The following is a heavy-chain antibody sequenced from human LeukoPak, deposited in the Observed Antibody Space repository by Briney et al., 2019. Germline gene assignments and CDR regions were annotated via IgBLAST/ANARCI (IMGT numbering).Heavy chain of an antibody. CDR1: GFTFSSYG. J-gene: IGHJ3*02. CDR3: AKDQYYDSSGYPTMAFDI. V-gene: IGHV3-30*02. CDR2: IRYDGSNK. D-gene: IGHD3-22*01. Sequence: PGGSLRLSCAASGFTFSSYGMHWVRQAPGKGLEWVAFIRYDGSNKYYADSVKGRFTISRDNSKNTLYLQMNSLRAEDTAVYYCAKDQYYDSSGYPTMAFDIWGQGTMVTVSS.